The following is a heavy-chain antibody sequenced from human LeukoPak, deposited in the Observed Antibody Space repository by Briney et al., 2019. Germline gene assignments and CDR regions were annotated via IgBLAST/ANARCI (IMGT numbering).Heavy chain of an antibody. Sequence: PSETLSLTCTVSGGSVSSGSYYWSWIRQPPGTGLEWIGYIYYSGSTNYNPSLKSRVTISVDTSKNQFSLKLSSVTAADTAVYYCARSEYYYDSSGYYSWGQETLVTVSS. D-gene: IGHD3-22*01. CDR3: ARSEYYYDSSGYYS. CDR2: IYYSGST. CDR1: GGSVSSGSYY. J-gene: IGHJ4*02. V-gene: IGHV4-61*01.